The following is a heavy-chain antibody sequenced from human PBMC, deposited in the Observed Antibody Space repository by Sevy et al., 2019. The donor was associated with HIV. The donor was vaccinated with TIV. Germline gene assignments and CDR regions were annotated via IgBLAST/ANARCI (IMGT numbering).Heavy chain of an antibody. Sequence: GGSLRLSCLASGFTFKNAWMSWVRQTPGKGLEWVGRIKSKTDGGTRDFAAVVKGRFAIKRNDSKNTVYLQMDNLRTEDTAIYYCTAGVGTSDFDYWGQGILVTVSS. CDR1: GFTFKNAW. J-gene: IGHJ4*02. D-gene: IGHD3-3*01. V-gene: IGHV3-15*01. CDR2: IKSKTDGGTR. CDR3: TAGVGTSDFDY.